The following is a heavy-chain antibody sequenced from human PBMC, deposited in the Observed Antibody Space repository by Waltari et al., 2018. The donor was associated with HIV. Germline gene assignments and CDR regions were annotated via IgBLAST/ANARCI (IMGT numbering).Heavy chain of an antibody. V-gene: IGHV1-24*01. CDR1: GYTLTELS. Sequence: QVQLVQSGAEVKKPGASVKVSCKVSGYTLTELSMHWVRQAPGKGLEWMGNVDSEDDETIYAQKCQGRITMTEDTASDTAYMELSILTSGDTAVYYVATDFSGMVRAYSYYSLDVWGQGTTVTVSS. CDR3: ATDFSGMVRAYSYYSLDV. J-gene: IGHJ6*02. D-gene: IGHD3-10*01. CDR2: VDSEDDET.